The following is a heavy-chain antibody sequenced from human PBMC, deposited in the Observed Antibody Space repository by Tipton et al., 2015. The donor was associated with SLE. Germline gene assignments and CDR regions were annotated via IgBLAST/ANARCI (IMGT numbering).Heavy chain of an antibody. CDR1: GGSISSYY. CDR2: IYTSGST. Sequence: TLSLTCTVSGGSISSYYWSWIRQPPGKGLEWIGYIYTSGSTNYNPSLKSRVTISVDTSKNQFSLKLSSVTAADTAVYYCAREMVVTLNWFDPWGQGTLVTVSS. D-gene: IGHD2-21*02. CDR3: AREMVVTLNWFDP. J-gene: IGHJ5*02. V-gene: IGHV4-4*08.